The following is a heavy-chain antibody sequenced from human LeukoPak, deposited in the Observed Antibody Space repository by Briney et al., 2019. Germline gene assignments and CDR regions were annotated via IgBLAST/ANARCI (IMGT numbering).Heavy chain of an antibody. CDR3: TLRYRFPGSSFYCGMDV. CDR2: IKNKADGETT. CDR1: GVTFTDAW. V-gene: IGHV3-15*01. J-gene: IGHJ6*02. D-gene: IGHD1-14*01. Sequence: PGGSLRLSCAVSGVTFTDAWMTWVRQAPGKGLEWVGRIKNKADGETTETSAPVKGRFTISRDDSKHTVYLQMNSLKTEDTAIYYCTLRYRFPGSSFYCGMDVWGQGTTVTVSS.